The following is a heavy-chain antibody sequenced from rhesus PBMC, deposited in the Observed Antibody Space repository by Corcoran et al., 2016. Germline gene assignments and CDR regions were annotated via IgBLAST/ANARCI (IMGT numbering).Heavy chain of an antibody. CDR2: IYGSSTSN. D-gene: IGHD1-26*01. CDR3: ARVSGTTDY. V-gene: IGHV4S10*01. Sequence: QVQLQESGPGVVKPSETLSLTCAVSGGSISDSYRWSWIRQPPGKGLEWIGYIYGSSTSNHYNPSLRSRVTISKDTSKNQFSLKLSSVTAADTAVYYCARVSGTTDYWGQGVLVTVSS. CDR1: GGSISDSYR. J-gene: IGHJ4*01.